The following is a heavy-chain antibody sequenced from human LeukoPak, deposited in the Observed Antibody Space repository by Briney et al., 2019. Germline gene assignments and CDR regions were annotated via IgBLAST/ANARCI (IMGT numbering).Heavy chain of an antibody. V-gene: IGHV3-21*04. CDR1: GFTFSSYS. J-gene: IGHJ4*02. Sequence: GGSLRLSCAASGFTFSSYSMNWVRQAPGKGLEWVSSISSSSSYIYYADSVKGRFTISRDNAKNSLYLQMNSLRAEDAAVYYCARAARGSYCGGDCYPDGHWGQGTLVTVSS. CDR3: ARAARGSYCGGDCYPDGH. D-gene: IGHD2-21*02. CDR2: ISSSSSYI.